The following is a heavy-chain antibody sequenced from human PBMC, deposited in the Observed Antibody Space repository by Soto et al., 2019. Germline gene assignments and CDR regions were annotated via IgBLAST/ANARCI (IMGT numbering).Heavy chain of an antibody. V-gene: IGHV3-21*01. CDR1: GFTFSSYS. J-gene: IGHJ5*02. CDR2: ISSSSSYI. CDR3: ARDHSTELNWFDP. D-gene: IGHD4-4*01. Sequence: PGGSLRLSCAASGFTFSSYSTNWVRQAPGKGLEWVSSISSSSSYIYYADSVKGRFTISRDNAKNSLYLQMNSLRAEDTAVYYCARDHSTELNWFDPWGQGTLVTVSS.